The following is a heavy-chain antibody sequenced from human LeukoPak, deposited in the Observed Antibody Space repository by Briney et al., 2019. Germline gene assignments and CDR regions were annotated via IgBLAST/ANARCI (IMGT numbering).Heavy chain of an antibody. CDR1: GDSVSSNSAA. V-gene: IGHV6-1*01. D-gene: IGHD2-15*01. J-gene: IGHJ5*02. CDR3: AISRSVENSPRIFDP. CDR2: TYYRSKWYN. Sequence: SQTLSLTCAISGDSVSSNSAALNWIRQSPSRGLEWLGRTYYRSKWYNDYAVSVKSRITINPDTSKSQFSLQLNSVTPEDTAVYYCAISRSVENSPRIFDPWGQGTLVTVSS.